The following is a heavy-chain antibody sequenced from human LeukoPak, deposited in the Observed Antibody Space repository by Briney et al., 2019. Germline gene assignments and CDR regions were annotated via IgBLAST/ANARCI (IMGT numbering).Heavy chain of an antibody. CDR1: GYTFTSYY. D-gene: IGHD5-18*01. J-gene: IGHJ4*02. Sequence: ASVKVSCKASGYTFTSYYMHWVRQAPGQGLEWMGIINPSGGSTSYAQKFQGRVTMTRDTSTSTVYMELSSLRSEDTAVYYCAREGYSYGNSMYYFDYWGQGTLVTVSS. CDR3: AREGYSYGNSMYYFDY. V-gene: IGHV1-46*01. CDR2: INPSGGST.